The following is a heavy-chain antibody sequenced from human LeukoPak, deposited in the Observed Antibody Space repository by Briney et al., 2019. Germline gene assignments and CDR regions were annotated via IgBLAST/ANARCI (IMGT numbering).Heavy chain of an antibody. V-gene: IGHV3-23*01. Sequence: GRSLRLSCAASGFTFSSYAMSWVRQAPGKGLEWVSAISGSGGSTYYADSVKGRFTISRDNSKNTLYLQMNSLRAEDTAVYYCVVDTADFYAFDIWGQGTMVTVSS. J-gene: IGHJ3*02. CDR2: ISGSGGST. CDR1: GFTFSSYA. CDR3: VVDTADFYAFDI. D-gene: IGHD5-18*01.